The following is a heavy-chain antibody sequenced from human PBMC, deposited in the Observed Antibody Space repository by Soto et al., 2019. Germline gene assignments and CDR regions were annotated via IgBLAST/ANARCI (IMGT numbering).Heavy chain of an antibody. CDR3: ARVYSSSFEVGDYYYGMDV. Sequence: QVQLVQSGAEVKKPGSSVKVSCKASGGTFSSYAISWVRQAPGQGLEWMGGIIPIFGTANYAQKFQGRVTITADKSTSTDYMELSSLRSEDTAVYYCARVYSSSFEVGDYYYGMDVWGQGTTVTVSS. J-gene: IGHJ6*02. CDR1: GGTFSSYA. V-gene: IGHV1-69*06. D-gene: IGHD6-6*01. CDR2: IIPIFGTA.